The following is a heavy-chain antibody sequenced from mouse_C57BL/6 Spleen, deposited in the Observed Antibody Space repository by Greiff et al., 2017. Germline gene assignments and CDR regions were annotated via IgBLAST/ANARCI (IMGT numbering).Heavy chain of an antibody. CDR2: IDPETGGT. D-gene: IGHD2-12*01. CDR3: TRDYTSDY. J-gene: IGHJ2*01. V-gene: IGHV1-15*01. CDR1: GYTFTDYE. Sequence: QVQLQQSGAELVRPGASVTLSCKASGYTFTDYEMHWVKQTPVHGLEWIGAIDPETGGTAYNQKFKGKAILTADKSSSTAYMVLRSLTSGDSAVYYCTRDYTSDYWGQGTTLTVSS.